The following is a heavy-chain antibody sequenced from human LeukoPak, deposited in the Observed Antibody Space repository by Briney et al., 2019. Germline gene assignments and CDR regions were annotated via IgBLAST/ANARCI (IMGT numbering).Heavy chain of an antibody. CDR3: ASYRYYMDV. CDR1: GFTFRDYD. CDR2: ISSSDRTI. J-gene: IGHJ6*03. V-gene: IGHV3-11*04. Sequence: GGSLRLSCAASGFTFRDYDMTWIRQAPGKGLEWVSYISSSDRTIYNAESVKGRFTISRDNAKNSLYLQMNSLRAEDTAVYYCASYRYYMDVWGKGTTVTVSS.